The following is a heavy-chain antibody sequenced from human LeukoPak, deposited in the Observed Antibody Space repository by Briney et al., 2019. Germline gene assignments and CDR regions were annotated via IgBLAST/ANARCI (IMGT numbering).Heavy chain of an antibody. D-gene: IGHD6-13*01. CDR1: GGTFSSYA. CDR3: ASIAAAGTGRNWFDP. CDR2: IIPIFGTA. V-gene: IGHV1-69*05. J-gene: IGHJ5*02. Sequence: GASVKVSCKASGGTFSSYAISWVRQAPGQGLEWMGGIIPIFGTANYAQKFQGRVTITTDESTSTAYMELSSLRFEDTAVYYCASIAAAGTGRNWFDPWGQGTLVTVSS.